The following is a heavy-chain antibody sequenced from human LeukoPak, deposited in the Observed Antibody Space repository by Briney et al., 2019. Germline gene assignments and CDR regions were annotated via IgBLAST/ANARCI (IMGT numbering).Heavy chain of an antibody. V-gene: IGHV4-30-2*01. D-gene: IGHD3-10*01. Sequence: PSETLSLTCTVSGGSISSGGYYWSWIRQPPGKGLEWIGYIYHSGSTYYNPSLKSRVTISVDTSKNQFSLKLSSVTAADTAVYYCARVRLIMDYYFDYWGQGTLVTVSS. CDR2: IYHSGST. CDR1: GGSISSGGYY. CDR3: ARVRLIMDYYFDY. J-gene: IGHJ4*02.